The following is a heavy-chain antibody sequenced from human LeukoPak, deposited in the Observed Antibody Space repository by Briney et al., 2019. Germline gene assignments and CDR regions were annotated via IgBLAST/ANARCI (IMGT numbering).Heavy chain of an antibody. Sequence: SVKVSCKASGDTFSRYAISWVRQAPGQGLEWMGGIIPVLSTANYAQKFQDRVTITADESTSTTYMELSSLKSEDTAVYYCATTGGDIYYYYMDVWGKGTTVTVSS. D-gene: IGHD3-16*01. CDR2: IIPVLSTA. J-gene: IGHJ6*03. CDR3: ATTGGDIYYYYMDV. V-gene: IGHV1-69*13. CDR1: GDTFSRYA.